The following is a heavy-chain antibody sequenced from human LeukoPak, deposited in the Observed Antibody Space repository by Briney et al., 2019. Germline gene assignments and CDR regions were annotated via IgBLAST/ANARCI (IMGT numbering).Heavy chain of an antibody. CDR3: ARVSRITMVRGVIITSGYDY. J-gene: IGHJ4*02. V-gene: IGHV3-7*01. CDR1: GFTFSSYW. Sequence: GGSLRLSCAASGFTFSSYWMSWVRQAPGKGLEWVANIKQDGSEKYYVDSVKGRFTISRDNAKNSLYLRMNSLRAEDTAVYYCARVSRITMVRGVIITSGYDYWGQGTLVTVSS. D-gene: IGHD3-10*01. CDR2: IKQDGSEK.